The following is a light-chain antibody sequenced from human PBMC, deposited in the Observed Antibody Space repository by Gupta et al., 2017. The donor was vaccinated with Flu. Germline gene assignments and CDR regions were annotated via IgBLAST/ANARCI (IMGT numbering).Light chain of an antibody. CDR3: AAWDDSLNGHYV. CDR2: GNN. J-gene: IGLJ1*01. CDR1: SSNIGSNT. Sequence: QSVLAQPPSASGTPGQRVTISCSGSSSNIGSNTVNWYQQVPGTAPKLLIYGNNQPPSGVPDRFSGSKSGTSASLAISGLQSEDEADYYCAAWDDSLNGHYVFGTGTKVTVL. V-gene: IGLV1-44*01.